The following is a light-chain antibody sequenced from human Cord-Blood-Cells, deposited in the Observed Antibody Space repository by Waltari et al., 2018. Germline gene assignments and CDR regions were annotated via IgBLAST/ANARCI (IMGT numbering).Light chain of an antibody. J-gene: IGLJ3*02. Sequence: QSALTQTASESRSPGKSITIPCTGTSSAVGSYNLVSWYQQHPGKAPKLRIYEGSKRPSGVSNRFSGSKSGNTASLTISGLQAEDEADYYCCSYAGSSTLVFGGGTKLTVL. CDR2: EGS. CDR1: SSAVGSYNL. CDR3: CSYAGSSTLV. V-gene: IGLV2-23*01.